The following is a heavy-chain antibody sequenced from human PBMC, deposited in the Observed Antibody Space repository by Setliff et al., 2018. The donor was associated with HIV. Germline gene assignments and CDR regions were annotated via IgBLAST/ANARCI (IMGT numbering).Heavy chain of an antibody. CDR2: IYTSGST. D-gene: IGHD1-26*01. V-gene: IGHV4-61*02. CDR3: ARAFSGNYYGGVDY. J-gene: IGHJ4*02. CDR1: GGSISSGSYY. Sequence: PSETLSLTCTVSGGSISSGSYYWSWIRQPAGKGLEWIGRIYTSGSTNYNPSLKSRVTISVDTSKNQFSLKLSSVTAADTAVYYCARAFSGNYYGGVDYWGQGTLVTVSS.